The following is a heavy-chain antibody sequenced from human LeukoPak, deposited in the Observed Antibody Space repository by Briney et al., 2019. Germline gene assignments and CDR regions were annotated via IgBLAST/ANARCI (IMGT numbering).Heavy chain of an antibody. Sequence: ASVKVSCKASGYTFTSYGISWVRQAPGQGLEWMGWISAYNGNANYAQKLQGRVTMTADIFTATAYMDLRSLRSDDAAVYYCARGYLPYSSGWYYFDYWGQGTLVTVSS. CDR1: GYTFTSYG. J-gene: IGHJ4*02. V-gene: IGHV1-18*01. CDR2: ISAYNGNA. D-gene: IGHD6-19*01. CDR3: ARGYLPYSSGWYYFDY.